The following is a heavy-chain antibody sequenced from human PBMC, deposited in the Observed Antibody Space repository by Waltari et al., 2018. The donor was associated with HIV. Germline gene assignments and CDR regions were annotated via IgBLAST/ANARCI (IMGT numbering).Heavy chain of an antibody. Sequence: VQISESGGGRVQPGGSLRLSCATSGFTFKNYDMTWVRQTPGRGLEWLSSISASVDTSYFGEPIKGRFSGFRDNSKATVYLHMCSLRPADTATYYCAKVRRTLTWISKFGQTSVFFDACGRGTLVAVSS. CDR2: ISASVDTS. V-gene: IGHV3-23*01. CDR1: GFTFKNYD. J-gene: IGHJ4*01. CDR3: AKVRRTLTWISKFGQTSVFFDA. D-gene: IGHD3-10*01.